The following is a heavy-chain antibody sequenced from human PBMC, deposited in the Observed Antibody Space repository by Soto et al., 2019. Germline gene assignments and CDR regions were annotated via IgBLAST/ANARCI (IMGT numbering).Heavy chain of an antibody. D-gene: IGHD3-9*01. CDR3: AKDWNTISSLYYFDY. J-gene: IGHJ4*02. V-gene: IGHV3-30*18. CDR2: ISYDGSNK. CDR1: GFTFSSYG. Sequence: QVQLVESGGGVVQPGRSLRLSCAASGFTFSSYGMHWVRQAPGKGLEWVAVISYDGSNKYYADSVKGLFTISRENSNNTLYLQMNSLRAEDTAVYYCAKDWNTISSLYYFDYWGQGTLVTVYS.